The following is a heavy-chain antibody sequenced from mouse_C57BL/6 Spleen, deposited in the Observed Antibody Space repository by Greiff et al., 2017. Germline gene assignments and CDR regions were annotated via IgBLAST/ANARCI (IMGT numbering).Heavy chain of an antibody. CDR1: GFTFSSYA. Sequence: EVQLQESGGGLVKPGGSLKLSCAASGFTFSSYAMSWVRQTPDKRLEWVATISDGGSYTYYPATVKGRFTISRDNAKNNLYLQMSQLKSEDTAMYYCARALHGLDDWGQGTTLTVSS. CDR2: ISDGGSYT. J-gene: IGHJ2*01. CDR3: ARALHGLDD. D-gene: IGHD1-1*01. V-gene: IGHV5-4*01.